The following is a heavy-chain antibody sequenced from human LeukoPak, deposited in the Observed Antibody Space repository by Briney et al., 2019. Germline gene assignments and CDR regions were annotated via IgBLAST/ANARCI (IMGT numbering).Heavy chain of an antibody. V-gene: IGHV3-7*03. J-gene: IGHJ4*02. CDR2: IKLDGSEK. CDR1: GFTYGKYW. Sequence: GGSLRLSCVASGFTYGKYWMSWVRQAPGKGLEWVANIKLDGSEKNYVDSVKGRFTISRDNTKNSLYLQMNSLRAEDTAVFYCARDQYDTWSRRGNFDSWGQGTLVIVSS. CDR3: ARDQYDTWSRRGNFDS. D-gene: IGHD3/OR15-3a*01.